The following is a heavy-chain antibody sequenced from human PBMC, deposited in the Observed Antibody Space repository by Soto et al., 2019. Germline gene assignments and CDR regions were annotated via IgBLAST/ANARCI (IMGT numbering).Heavy chain of an antibody. J-gene: IGHJ5*02. CDR1: GYSFTSYW. D-gene: IGHD2-8*01. CDR3: ARRLCYDITGQGFDP. V-gene: IGHV5-51*01. CDR2: IYPGDSDT. Sequence: PGESLKISCKASGYSFTSYWIGWVRQMPGKGLEWMGIIYPGDSDTRYSPSFQGQVTISADKALNTAYLQWSSLKASDTATYYCARRLCYDITGQGFDPWGQGTLVTVSS.